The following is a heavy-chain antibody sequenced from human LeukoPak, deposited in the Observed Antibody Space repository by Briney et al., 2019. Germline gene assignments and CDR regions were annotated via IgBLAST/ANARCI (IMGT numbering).Heavy chain of an antibody. CDR3: VKGPRDTYGTNWFVS. CDR2: VSGTGGAT. D-gene: IGHD2-21*01. CDR1: GFSFGNYA. J-gene: IGHJ5*01. V-gene: IGHV3-23*01. Sequence: GGSLRLSCVASGFSFGNYAMSWVRQAPGKGLQWVSQVSGTGGATWYAGFARDRFTISRDNSKKTLYLQMSGLRVEDTAMYYCVKGPRDTYGTNWFVSWGQGTLLIVSS.